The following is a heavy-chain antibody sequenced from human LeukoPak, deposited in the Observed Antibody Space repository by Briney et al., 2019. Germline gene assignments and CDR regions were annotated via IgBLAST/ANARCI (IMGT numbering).Heavy chain of an antibody. V-gene: IGHV3-21*01. CDR2: ISSSSSYI. CDR3: ARASAADCSSTSCYVGDFDY. CDR1: GFTFSSYS. D-gene: IGHD2-2*01. Sequence: GGCLRLSCAASGFTFSSYSMNWVRQAPGKGLEWGSSISSSSSYIYYAESVKGRFTISRDNAKNSLYLQMNSLRAEDTAGYYCARASAADCSSTSCYVGDFDYWGQGTLVTVSS. J-gene: IGHJ4*02.